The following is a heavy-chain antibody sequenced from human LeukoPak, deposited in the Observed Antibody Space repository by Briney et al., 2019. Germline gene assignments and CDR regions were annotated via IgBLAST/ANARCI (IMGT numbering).Heavy chain of an antibody. D-gene: IGHD4-23*01. V-gene: IGHV1-18*01. Sequence: ASVKVSCKTSGFTFTTYGINWVRQAPGQGLEWMGWISAYSGHTNYEQSLQGRVTMTRDTSTSTAYMELRSLRPDDTAVYYCARDYDDNSRCFGYWGQGTLVTVPS. CDR3: ARDYDDNSRCFGY. J-gene: IGHJ4*02. CDR1: GFTFTTYG. CDR2: ISAYSGHT.